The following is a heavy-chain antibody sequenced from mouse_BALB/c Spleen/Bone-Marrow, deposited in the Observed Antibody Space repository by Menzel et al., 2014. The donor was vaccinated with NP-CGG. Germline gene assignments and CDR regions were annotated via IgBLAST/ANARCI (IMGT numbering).Heavy chain of an antibody. J-gene: IGHJ1*01. V-gene: IGHV1S81*02. CDR3: ARKYYGSSYVWYFDV. D-gene: IGHD1-1*01. Sequence: QVQLKDSGAELVKPGASVKLSCKASGHTFTSYWMQWVKQRPGQGLEWIGEINPSNGRINYNEKFKSKATLTVDKSSSTAYMQLSSLTSEDSAVYYCARKYYGSSYVWYFDVWGAGTTVTVSS. CDR2: INPSNGRI. CDR1: GHTFTSYW.